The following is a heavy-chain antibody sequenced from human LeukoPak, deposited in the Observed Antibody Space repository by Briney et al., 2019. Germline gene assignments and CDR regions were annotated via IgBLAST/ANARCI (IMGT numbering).Heavy chain of an antibody. CDR1: GFTFSSYG. CDR3: AREVGAFDI. D-gene: IGHD2-2*01. V-gene: IGHV3-33*01. Sequence: GGSLRLSCAASGFTFSSYGMHWVRQAPGKGLEWVAVIWYDGSNKYYADSVKGRFTISRVNSKNTLYLQMNSLRAEDTAVYYCAREVGAFDIWGQGTMVTVSS. CDR2: IWYDGSNK. J-gene: IGHJ3*02.